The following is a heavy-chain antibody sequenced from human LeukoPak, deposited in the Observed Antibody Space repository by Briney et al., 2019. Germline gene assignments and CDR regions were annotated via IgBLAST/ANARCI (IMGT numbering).Heavy chain of an antibody. Sequence: GSANYNPTLKSRVTISVDKSKNQFSLKLSSVTAADTAVYYCARAQWSLDYWGQGTLVTVSS. CDR2: GSA. V-gene: IGHV4-4*02. CDR3: ARAQWSLDY. J-gene: IGHJ4*02. D-gene: IGHD6-19*01.